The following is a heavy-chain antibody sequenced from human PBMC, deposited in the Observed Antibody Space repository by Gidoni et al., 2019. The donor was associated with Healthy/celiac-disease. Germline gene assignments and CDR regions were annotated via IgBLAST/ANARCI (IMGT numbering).Heavy chain of an antibody. V-gene: IGHV3-48*02. CDR2: ISSSSSTI. J-gene: IGHJ4*02. CDR3: AVSRSRIQLWLLAY. Sequence: EVQLVESGGGLVQPGGSLRLSCPASGFTFSSYSMNWVRQAPGKGLEWVSYISSSSSTIYYADSVKGRFTISRDNAKNSLYLQMNSLRDEDTAVYYCAVSRSRIQLWLLAYWGQGTLVTVSS. CDR1: GFTFSSYS. D-gene: IGHD5-18*01.